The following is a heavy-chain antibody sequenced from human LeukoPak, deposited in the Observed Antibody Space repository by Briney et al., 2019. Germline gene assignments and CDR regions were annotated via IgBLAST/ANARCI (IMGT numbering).Heavy chain of an antibody. CDR1: GFTFSSYA. J-gene: IGHJ4*02. V-gene: IGHV3-30-3*01. CDR3: ARDPDYGDYGIPSPLFDY. CDR2: ISYDGSNK. D-gene: IGHD4-17*01. Sequence: AGRSLRRSCAASGFTFSSYAMHWVRQAPGKGLEWVAVISYDGSNKYYADSVKGRFTISRDNSKNTLYLQMNSLRAEDTAVYYCARDPDYGDYGIPSPLFDYWGQGTLVTVSS.